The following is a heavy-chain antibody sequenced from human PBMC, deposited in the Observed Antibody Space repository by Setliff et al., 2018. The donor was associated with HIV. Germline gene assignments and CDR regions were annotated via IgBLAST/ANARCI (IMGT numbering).Heavy chain of an antibody. Sequence: PSETLSLTCTVSGGSISGFYWNWIRQSAGKGLQWIGRIYDSGSTKYNPSLKSRVTISLDTSKNQFSLKLNSVTAADTAVYFCARMSISASVYFDYWGQGSQVTVSS. V-gene: IGHV4-4*07. CDR1: GGSISGFY. CDR3: ARMSISASVYFDY. D-gene: IGHD6-25*01. CDR2: IYDSGST. J-gene: IGHJ4*02.